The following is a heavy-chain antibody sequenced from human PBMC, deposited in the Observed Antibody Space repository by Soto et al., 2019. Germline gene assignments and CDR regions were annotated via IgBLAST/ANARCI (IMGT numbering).Heavy chain of an antibody. J-gene: IGHJ4*02. D-gene: IGHD1-7*01. CDR1: GGSISGYC. CDR3: AREPLTGTTLHFDY. CDR2: IYYSGST. Sequence: PSETLCVTCTVAGGSISGYCGSWIRQPPGKGLEWIGYIYYSGSTYYNPSLKSRVTISVDTSKNQFSLKLSSVTAADTAVYYCAREPLTGTTLHFDYWGQGTLVTVSS. V-gene: IGHV4-59*06.